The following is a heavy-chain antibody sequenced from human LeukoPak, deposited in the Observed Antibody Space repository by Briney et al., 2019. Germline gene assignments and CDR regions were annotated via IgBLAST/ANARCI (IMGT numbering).Heavy chain of an antibody. J-gene: IGHJ4*02. CDR2: ISYDGSNK. V-gene: IGHV3-30-3*01. CDR3: ARERSGSYYPVDY. D-gene: IGHD1-26*01. CDR1: GFTFSSYA. Sequence: GGSLRLSCAASGFTFSSYAMHWVRQAPGKGLEWVAVISYDGSNKYYADSVKGRFTISRDNSKNTLYLQMNSLRAEDTAVYYCARERSGSYYPVDYWGQGTLVTVSS.